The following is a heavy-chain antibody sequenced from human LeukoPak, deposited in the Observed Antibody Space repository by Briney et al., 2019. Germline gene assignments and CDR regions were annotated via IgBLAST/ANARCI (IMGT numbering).Heavy chain of an antibody. J-gene: IGHJ4*02. D-gene: IGHD6-13*01. Sequence: PSETMSLTCTVSGGSISNYWWSWIRQPPGKGLEWIGYVFDSGGTNYNPSLKSRVTISVDTSKKQFSLNLSSVTAADTAVYYCARGYSSSWNYFDYWGQGTLVPVSS. CDR3: ARGYSSSWNYFDY. V-gene: IGHV4-59*01. CDR2: VFDSGGT. CDR1: GGSISNYW.